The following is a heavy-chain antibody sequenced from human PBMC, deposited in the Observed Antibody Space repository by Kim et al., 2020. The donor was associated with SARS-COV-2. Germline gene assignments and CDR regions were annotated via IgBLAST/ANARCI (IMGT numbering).Heavy chain of an antibody. CDR3: ARWRIAAAGRFDY. J-gene: IGHJ4*02. CDR1: GFTFSSYW. D-gene: IGHD6-13*01. Sequence: GGSLRLSCAASGFTFSSYWMSWVRQAPGKGLEWVANIKQDGSEKYYVDSVKGRFTISRDNAKNSLYLQMNSLRAEDTAVYYCARWRIAAAGRFDYWGQGTLVTVSS. V-gene: IGHV3-7*01. CDR2: IKQDGSEK.